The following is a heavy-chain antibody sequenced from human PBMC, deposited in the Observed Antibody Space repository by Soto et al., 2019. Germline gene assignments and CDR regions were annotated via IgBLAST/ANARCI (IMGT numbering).Heavy chain of an antibody. CDR2: IYYSGST. CDR3: ARAEKNYCSGGSCYSTYYYYMDV. J-gene: IGHJ6*03. D-gene: IGHD2-15*01. CDR1: GGSISSYY. Sequence: SETLSLTCTVSGGSISSYYWSWIRQPPGKGLEWIGYIYYSGSTNYNPSLKSRVTISVDTSKNQFSLKLSSVTAADTAVYYCARAEKNYCSGGSCYSTYYYYMDVWGKGTTVTVSS. V-gene: IGHV4-59*01.